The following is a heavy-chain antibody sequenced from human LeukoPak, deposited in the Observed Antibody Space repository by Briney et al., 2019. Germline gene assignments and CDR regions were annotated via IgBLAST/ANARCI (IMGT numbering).Heavy chain of an antibody. J-gene: IGHJ6*02. V-gene: IGHV4-34*01. CDR1: GGSFSGYY. Sequence: PSETLSLTCAVYGGSFSGYYWSWIRQPPGKGLEWIGEINHSGSTYYNPSLKSRVTISVDRSKNQFSLKLSSVTAADTAVYYCARGSDFWSGYYTGYYYYGMDVWGQGTTVTVSS. CDR2: INHSGST. CDR3: ARGSDFWSGYYTGYYYYGMDV. D-gene: IGHD3-3*01.